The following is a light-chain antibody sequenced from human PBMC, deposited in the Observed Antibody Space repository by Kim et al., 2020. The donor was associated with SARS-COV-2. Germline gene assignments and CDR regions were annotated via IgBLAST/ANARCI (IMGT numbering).Light chain of an antibody. CDR1: SSNIGSNT. CDR3: AAWDDSLNGYV. V-gene: IGLV1-44*01. J-gene: IGLJ1*01. CDR2: SND. Sequence: GPRVTISCSGSSSNIGSNTVNWYQQRPGTAPKLLIYSNDQRPSGVPDRFSGSKSGTSASLAISGLQSEDEADYYCAAWDDSLNGYVFGTGTKVTVL.